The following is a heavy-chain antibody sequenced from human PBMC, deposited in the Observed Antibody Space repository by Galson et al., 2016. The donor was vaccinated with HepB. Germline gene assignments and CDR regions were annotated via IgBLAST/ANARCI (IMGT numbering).Heavy chain of an antibody. CDR2: TYYRSKWYN. CDR3: ARDTSTWDGLGTEYFHH. CDR1: GDSASSNDAI. D-gene: IGHD2-2*01. J-gene: IGHJ1*01. Sequence: CAISGDSASSNDAIWNWIRQSPSRGLEWLGRTYYRSKWYNHYAVSVKSRITIDPDTSRNQISLRLNSVTPEDTAVYYCARDTSTWDGLGTEYFHHWGQGTLVTVS. V-gene: IGHV6-1*01.